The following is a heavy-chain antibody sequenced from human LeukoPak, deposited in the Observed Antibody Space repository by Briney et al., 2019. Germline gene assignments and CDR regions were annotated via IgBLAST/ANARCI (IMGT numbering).Heavy chain of an antibody. CDR2: IYSGGST. CDR3: ARVLGTAMAPYVDY. J-gene: IGHJ4*02. D-gene: IGHD5-18*01. Sequence: GGSLRLSCAASGFTVSSNYMSWVRQAPGKGLEWVSVIYSGGSTYYADSVKGRFTISRHNSKNTLYLQMNSLRAEDTAVYYCARVLGTAMAPYVDYWGQGTLVTVSS. CDR1: GFTVSSNY. V-gene: IGHV3-53*04.